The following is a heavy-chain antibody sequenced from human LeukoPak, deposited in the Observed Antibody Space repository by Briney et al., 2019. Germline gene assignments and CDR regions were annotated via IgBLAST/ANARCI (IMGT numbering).Heavy chain of an antibody. CDR1: GFTFSAYG. V-gene: IGHV3-23*01. CDR3: AKDQRFCSGGYCYGWFDP. CDR2: ISVSGDIT. D-gene: IGHD2-15*01. J-gene: IGHJ5*02. Sequence: GGSLRLSCAASGFTFSAYGMGWVRQAPGKGLEWVSAISVSGDITNYADSVKGRFTISRDNSKNTVSLQMNGLRAEDTALYYCAKDQRFCSGGYCYGWFDPWGQGTLVTISS.